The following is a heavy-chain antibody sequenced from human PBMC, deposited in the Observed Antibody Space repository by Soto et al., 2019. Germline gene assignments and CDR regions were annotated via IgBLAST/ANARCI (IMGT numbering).Heavy chain of an antibody. V-gene: IGHV3-66*04. Sequence: EVQLVESGGGLVQPGGSLRLSCAASGFTVSSNYMSWVRQAPGKGLEWVLVIYSGGSAYYADSVKGRFTISRDNSKNPLYIQMNSLSAEDTAVYYCARHGYSYGGGYFDYWGQGTLVTVSS. CDR1: GFTVSSNY. CDR3: ARHGYSYGGGYFDY. CDR2: IYSGGSA. J-gene: IGHJ4*02. D-gene: IGHD5-18*01.